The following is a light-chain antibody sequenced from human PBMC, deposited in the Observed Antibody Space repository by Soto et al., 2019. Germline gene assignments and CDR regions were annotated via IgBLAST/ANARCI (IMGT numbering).Light chain of an antibody. J-gene: IGKJ3*01. CDR1: QSVSHSY. CDR3: QQYDASPFT. CDR2: GAS. V-gene: IGKV3-20*01. Sequence: EIVLTQSPGTLSLSPGERASRTCRASQSVSHSYLAWYQQKPGLAPRLLIYGASNRAPGIPDRFSGSGSGTDFTLTISRLEPEDFAVYYCQQYDASPFTFGPGTEVDVK.